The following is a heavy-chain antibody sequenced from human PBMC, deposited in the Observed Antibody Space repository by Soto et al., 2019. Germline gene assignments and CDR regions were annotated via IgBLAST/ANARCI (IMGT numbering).Heavy chain of an antibody. CDR1: GGSFSDYY. V-gene: IGHV4-34*01. CDR3: ARARKRPGSDYYYHYGMDV. J-gene: IGHJ6*02. CDR2: INHSGST. Sequence: SETLSLTCSVYGGSFSDYYWSWIRQPPGKGLEWIGEINHSGSTNYNPSLKSRVTISVHTSKNQFSLKLSSVTAADTAVYYCARARKRPGSDYYYHYGMDVWGQGTTVTVSS.